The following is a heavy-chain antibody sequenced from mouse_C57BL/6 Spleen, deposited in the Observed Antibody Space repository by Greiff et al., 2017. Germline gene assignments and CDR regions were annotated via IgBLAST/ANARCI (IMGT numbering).Heavy chain of an antibody. J-gene: IGHJ2*01. CDR1: GFTFSSYA. Sequence: EVNVVESGGGLVKPGGSLKLSCAASGFTFSSYAMSWVRQTPEKRLEWVATISDGGSYTYYPDNVKGRFTISRDNAKNNLYLQMSHLKSEDTAMYYCARDGYGSPLDYWGQGTTLTVSS. D-gene: IGHD1-1*01. CDR2: ISDGGSYT. V-gene: IGHV5-4*01. CDR3: ARDGYGSPLDY.